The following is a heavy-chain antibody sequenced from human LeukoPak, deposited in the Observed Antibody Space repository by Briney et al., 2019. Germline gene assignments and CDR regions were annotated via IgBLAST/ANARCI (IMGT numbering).Heavy chain of an antibody. D-gene: IGHD6-19*01. J-gene: IGHJ3*02. CDR3: AKELTGIAVAGTLGAFDI. Sequence: GRSLRLSCAASGFTFRSYAMHWVRQAPGKGLEWVAVISYDGSNKYYIDSVKGRFTISRDNSKNTLYLQMNSLRAEDTAVYYCAKELTGIAVAGTLGAFDIWGQGTMVTVSS. V-gene: IGHV3-30*04. CDR1: GFTFRSYA. CDR2: ISYDGSNK.